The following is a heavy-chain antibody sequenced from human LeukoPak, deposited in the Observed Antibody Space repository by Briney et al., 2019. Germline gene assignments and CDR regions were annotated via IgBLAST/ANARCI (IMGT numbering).Heavy chain of an antibody. CDR2: IYYSGST. J-gene: IGHJ6*03. Sequence: SETLSLTCTVSGGSISSYYWSWIRQPPGKGLEWIGYIYYSGSTNYNPSLKSRVTISVDTSKNQFSLKLSSVTAADTAVYYCARVAGVGYYYYMDVWGKGTTVTVSS. V-gene: IGHV4-59*12. CDR1: GGSISSYY. CDR3: ARVAGVGYYYYMDV.